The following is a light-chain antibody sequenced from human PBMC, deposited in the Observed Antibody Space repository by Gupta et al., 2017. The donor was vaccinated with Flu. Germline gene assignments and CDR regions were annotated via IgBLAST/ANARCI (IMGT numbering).Light chain of an antibody. CDR3: QHYGSTPAT. CDR2: GAS. CDR1: QSVSSNY. Sequence: VLTQSPGTLSLSPGERATLSCRASQSVSSNYLAWYQHKPGQAPRLLIYGASTRATGIPDRFSGSGSGTDFTLTISRLEPEDVAFYYCQHYGSTPATFGRGTQVEIK. V-gene: IGKV3-20*01. J-gene: IGKJ4*01.